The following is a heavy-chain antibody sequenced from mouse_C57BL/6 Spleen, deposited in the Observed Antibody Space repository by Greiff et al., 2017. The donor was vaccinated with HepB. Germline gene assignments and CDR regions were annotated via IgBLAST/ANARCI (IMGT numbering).Heavy chain of an antibody. V-gene: IGHV1-59*01. CDR3: ARGDYGKGYAMDY. Sequence: QVQLQQPGAELVRPGTSVKLSCKASGYTFTSYWMHWVKQRPGQGLEWIGVIDPSDSYTNYNQKFKGKATLTVDTSSSTAYMQLSSLTSEDSAVYYCARGDYGKGYAMDYWGQGTSVTGSS. J-gene: IGHJ4*01. CDR2: IDPSDSYT. D-gene: IGHD2-1*01. CDR1: GYTFTSYW.